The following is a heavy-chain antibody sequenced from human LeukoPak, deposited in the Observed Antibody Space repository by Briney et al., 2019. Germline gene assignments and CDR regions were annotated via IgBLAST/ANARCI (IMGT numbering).Heavy chain of an antibody. Sequence: PGGSLRLSCAASGFSFGSSDMNWFRQAPGERLQWVSNINYNGRSTSYADSVKGRFTISRDNSKSMLFLQMNSLRAEDTALYYCAQDPNWESGYWGQGTLVTVSS. D-gene: IGHD1-1*01. CDR3: AQDPNWESGY. CDR1: GFSFGSSD. V-gene: IGHV3-23*01. J-gene: IGHJ4*02. CDR2: INYNGRST.